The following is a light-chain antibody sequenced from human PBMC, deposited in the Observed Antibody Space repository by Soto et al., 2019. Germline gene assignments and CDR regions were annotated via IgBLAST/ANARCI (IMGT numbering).Light chain of an antibody. J-gene: IGLJ2*01. CDR2: YSS. Sequence: SYELTQPPSVSEAPGRTASITCGGNNIGSKTVHWYQQKPGQAPVLVIYYSSARPSGIPERFSGSNSGNTATLTITRVEAGDEADYYCQVWDGSGYHVVFGEGTKLTVL. CDR1: NIGSKT. V-gene: IGLV3-21*04. CDR3: QVWDGSGYHVV.